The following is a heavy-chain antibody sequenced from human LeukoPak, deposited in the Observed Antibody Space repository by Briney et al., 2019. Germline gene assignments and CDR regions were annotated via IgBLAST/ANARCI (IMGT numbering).Heavy chain of an antibody. CDR1: GFTFSSYW. V-gene: IGHV3-7*01. D-gene: IGHD6-13*01. CDR3: ARGQGYSSSWYDYYYYYGMDV. CDR2: IKQDGSEK. Sequence: GGSLSLSCAASGFTFSSYWMSWVRQAPGKGLEWVANIKQDGSEKYYVDSVKGRFTISRDNAKNSLYLQMNSLRAEDTAVYYCARGQGYSSSWYDYYYYYGMDVWGQGTTVTVYS. J-gene: IGHJ6*02.